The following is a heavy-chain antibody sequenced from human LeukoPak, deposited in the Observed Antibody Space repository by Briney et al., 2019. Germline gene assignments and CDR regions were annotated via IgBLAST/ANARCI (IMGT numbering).Heavy chain of an antibody. CDR1: GFTFSSFW. D-gene: IGHD3-10*01. J-gene: IGHJ4*02. V-gene: IGHV3-7*01. CDR2: IKQDGSEK. CDR3: ARLDYYGSTLGDY. Sequence: GGSLRLSCAASGFTFSSFWMTWVRQAPGKGLEWVANIKQDGSEKYYVDSVKGRFTISRDNANNSLYLQMNSLGAEDTAVYYCARLDYYGSTLGDYWGQGTLVTVSS.